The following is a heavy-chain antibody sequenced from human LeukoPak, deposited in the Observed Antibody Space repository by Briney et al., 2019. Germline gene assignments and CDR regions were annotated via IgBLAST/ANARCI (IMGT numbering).Heavy chain of an antibody. D-gene: IGHD3-10*01. V-gene: IGHV4-4*02. CDR3: AKSNGYGLVDI. CDR1: GGSISSSNW. J-gene: IGHJ3*02. CDR2: IYHSGST. Sequence: SETLSLTCAVSGGSISSSNWWSWIRQPPGKGLEWIGEIYHSGSTNYNPSLKSRVTISVDKSKTQFSLKLSSVTAADTAVYYCAKSNGYGLVDIWGQGTMVTVSS.